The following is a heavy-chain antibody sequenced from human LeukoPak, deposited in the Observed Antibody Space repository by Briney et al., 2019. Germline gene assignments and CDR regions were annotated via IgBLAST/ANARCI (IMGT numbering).Heavy chain of an antibody. CDR3: ARDVAHSSFYDY. D-gene: IGHD6-13*01. V-gene: IGHV1-69*06. Sequence: SVKVSCKASGGTFSSYAISWVRQAPGQGLEWMGGIIPIFGTANYAQKFQGRVTITADKSTSTAYMELSSLRSEDTAVYYCARDVAHSSFYDYWGQGTLVTVSS. J-gene: IGHJ4*02. CDR2: IIPIFGTA. CDR1: GGTFSSYA.